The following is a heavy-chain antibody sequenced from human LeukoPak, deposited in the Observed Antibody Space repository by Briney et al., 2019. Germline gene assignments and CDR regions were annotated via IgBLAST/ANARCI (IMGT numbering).Heavy chain of an antibody. CDR1: GFTFSSYA. CDR2: ISGSGGST. D-gene: IGHD3-9*01. CDR3: ANPRPHLDWSN. Sequence: GGSLRLSCAASGFTFSSYAMSWVRQAPGKGLEWDSVISGSGGSTYYADSVKGRFTISRDNSKNTLYLQMNSLRAEDTAVYYCANPRPHLDWSNWGQRTLVTVSS. V-gene: IGHV3-23*01. J-gene: IGHJ4*02.